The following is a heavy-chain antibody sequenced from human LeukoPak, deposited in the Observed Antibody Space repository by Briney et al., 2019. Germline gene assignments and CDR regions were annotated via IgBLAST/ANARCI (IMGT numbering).Heavy chain of an antibody. CDR1: GFIFSDYY. V-gene: IGHV3-11*04. CDR2: ISSSGSTI. D-gene: IGHD3-3*02. CDR3: AREYAHLHQFDY. J-gene: IGHJ4*02. Sequence: GGSLRLSCAASGFIFSDYYMSWIRQAPGKGLEWVSYISSSGSTIYYADSVKGRFTISRDNAKNSLYLQMNSLRAEDTAVYYCAREYAHLHQFDYWGQGTLVTVSS.